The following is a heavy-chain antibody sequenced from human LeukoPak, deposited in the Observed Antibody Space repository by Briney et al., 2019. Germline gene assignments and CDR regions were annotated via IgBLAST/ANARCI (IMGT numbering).Heavy chain of an antibody. V-gene: IGHV3-33*01. J-gene: IGHJ6*02. Sequence: HTGGSLRLSCAASGFTFSSYGMHWVRQAPGKGLEWVAVIWYDGSNKYYADSVKGRFTISRDNSKNTLYLQMNSLRAEDTAVYYCARDRNYSSGSPQLRYYGMDVWGQGTTVTVSS. CDR1: GFTFSSYG. D-gene: IGHD3-10*01. CDR2: IWYDGSNK. CDR3: ARDRNYSSGSPQLRYYGMDV.